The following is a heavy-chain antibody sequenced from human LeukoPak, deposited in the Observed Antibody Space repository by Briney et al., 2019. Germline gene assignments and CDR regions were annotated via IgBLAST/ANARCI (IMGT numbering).Heavy chain of an antibody. D-gene: IGHD5-12*01. V-gene: IGHV3-23*01. Sequence: GGSLRLSCAASGFTFSSYAMSWVRQAPGKGLEWVSAISGSGGSTYYADSVKGRFTISRDNSKNTLYLQMNSLRAEDTAVYYCARDGWLRALFNYYGMDVWGQGTTVTVSS. CDR2: ISGSGGST. CDR1: GFTFSSYA. J-gene: IGHJ6*02. CDR3: ARDGWLRALFNYYGMDV.